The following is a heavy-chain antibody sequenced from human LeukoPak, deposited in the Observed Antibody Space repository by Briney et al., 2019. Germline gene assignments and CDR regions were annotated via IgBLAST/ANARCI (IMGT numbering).Heavy chain of an antibody. CDR3: AGGQVNTRFLAPKPHNWFDP. CDR2: INHSGST. D-gene: IGHD3-3*01. V-gene: IGHV4-34*01. J-gene: IGHJ5*02. CDR1: GGSFSGYY. Sequence: SETLSLTCAVYGGSFSGYYWSWIRQPPGKGLEWIGEINHSGSTNYNPSLKSRVTISVDTSKNQFSLNLTPVTAADTAVYYCAGGQVNTRFLAPKPHNWFDPWGQGTLVTVSS.